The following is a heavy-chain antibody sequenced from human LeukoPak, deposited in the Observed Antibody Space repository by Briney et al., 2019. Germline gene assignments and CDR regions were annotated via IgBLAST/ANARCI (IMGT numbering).Heavy chain of an antibody. Sequence: PSETQSLTCAVSGGSISSGGYYWSWIRQPPGKGLEWIGEINHSGSTNYNPSLKSRVTISVDTSKIQFSLKLSSVTAADTAVYYCARETHGDYRYWFDPWGQGTLVTVSS. CDR3: ARETHGDYRYWFDP. V-gene: IGHV4-34*01. CDR2: INHSGST. J-gene: IGHJ5*02. D-gene: IGHD4-17*01. CDR1: GGSISSGGYY.